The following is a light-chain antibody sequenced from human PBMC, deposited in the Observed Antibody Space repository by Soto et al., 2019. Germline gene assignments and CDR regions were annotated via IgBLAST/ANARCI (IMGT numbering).Light chain of an antibody. CDR1: QSVSNNW. Sequence: EIVLTQSPGTLSLSPGETATLSCRASQSVSNNWVAWYQQRPGQAPRFLIYAASSRATGIPDRFSGSGSETDFTLTINRLEPEDFAVYHCQQYGSSPLSFGGGTKVEIK. CDR3: QQYGSSPLS. V-gene: IGKV3-20*01. CDR2: AAS. J-gene: IGKJ4*01.